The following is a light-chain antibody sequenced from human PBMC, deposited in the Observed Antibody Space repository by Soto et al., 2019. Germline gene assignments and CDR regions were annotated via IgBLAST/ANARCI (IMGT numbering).Light chain of an antibody. J-gene: IGLJ1*01. CDR2: DVS. CDR1: SSDVGGYNY. V-gene: IGLV2-14*01. CDR3: CSYTSSSTFV. Sequence: QSALNQPASVSGSPGQSLTISCTGNSSDVGGYNYVSWYQQHPGKAPKLMIYDVSNRPSGVSNRFSGSESGNTASLTISGLQAEDEADYYCCSYTSSSTFVFGSGTKLTVL.